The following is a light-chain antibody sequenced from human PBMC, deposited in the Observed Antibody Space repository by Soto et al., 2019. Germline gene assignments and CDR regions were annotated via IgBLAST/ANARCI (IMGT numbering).Light chain of an antibody. Sequence: QSVLTQPPSVSGAPGQRVTISCTGSSSNIGAGYDVHWYQQLPGTAPKLLIYGNSNRPSGVPDRFSGSKSGTSASLAITGLQAEDEADYYCQSYDSSLSGSYFGTGPKVTVL. CDR3: QSYDSSLSGSY. CDR2: GNS. J-gene: IGLJ1*01. V-gene: IGLV1-40*01. CDR1: SSNIGAGYD.